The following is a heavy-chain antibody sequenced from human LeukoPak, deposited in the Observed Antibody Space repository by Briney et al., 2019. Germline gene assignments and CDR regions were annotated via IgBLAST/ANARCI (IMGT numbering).Heavy chain of an antibody. CDR3: AREKSDSYYENFDY. V-gene: IGHV4-30-4*08. D-gene: IGHD3-10*01. CDR2: IYYSGST. J-gene: IGHJ4*02. CDR1: GGSIISFY. Sequence: PSETLSLTCTVSGGSIISFYWSWIRQPPGKGLEWIGYIYYSGSTYYNPSLKSRVIISVDTSKNQFSLKLSSVTAADTAVYYCAREKSDSYYENFDYWGQGTLVTVSS.